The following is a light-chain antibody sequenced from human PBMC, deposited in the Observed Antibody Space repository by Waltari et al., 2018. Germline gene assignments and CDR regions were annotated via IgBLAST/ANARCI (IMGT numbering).Light chain of an antibody. CDR2: KAS. Sequence: DIQMTQSPSSLSASVGDTVTITCQASQGIGNSLNWYQQKPGKAPKLLIFKASTLQSGIPSRFSGSGSGTYFTLTISSLQPEDFATYYCQQGYSYPWTFGQGTKVEVK. V-gene: IGKV1-NL1*01. J-gene: IGKJ1*01. CDR1: QGIGNS. CDR3: QQGYSYPWT.